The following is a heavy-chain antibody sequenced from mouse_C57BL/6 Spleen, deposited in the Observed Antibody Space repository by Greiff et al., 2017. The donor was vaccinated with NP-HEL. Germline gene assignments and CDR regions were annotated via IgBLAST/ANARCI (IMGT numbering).Heavy chain of an antibody. D-gene: IGHD1-1*01. CDR1: GYSFTGYY. V-gene: IGHV1-42*01. Sequence: VHVKQSGPELVKPGASVKISCKASGYSFTGYYMNWVKQSPEKSLEWIGEINPSTGGTTYNQKFKAKATLTVDKSSSTAYMQLKSLTSEDSAVYYCVGSSAYYFDYWGQGTTLTVSS. J-gene: IGHJ2*01. CDR3: VGSSAYYFDY. CDR2: INPSTGGT.